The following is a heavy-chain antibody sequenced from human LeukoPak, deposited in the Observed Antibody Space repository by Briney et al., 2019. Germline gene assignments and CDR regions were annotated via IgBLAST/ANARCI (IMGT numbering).Heavy chain of an antibody. V-gene: IGHV4-61*01. CDR3: ARRSSEGYYYYYMDV. CDR2: MYYSGST. CDR1: GGSVSSGSFY. Sequence: SETLSLTCSVSGGSVSSGSFYWSWIRQPPGKGLEWIGFMYYSGSTNCNPSLKSRVTISVDTTKNQFSLKLSSVTALDTAVYFCARRSSEGYYYYYMDVWGKGTTVTVSS. J-gene: IGHJ6*03. D-gene: IGHD3-10*01.